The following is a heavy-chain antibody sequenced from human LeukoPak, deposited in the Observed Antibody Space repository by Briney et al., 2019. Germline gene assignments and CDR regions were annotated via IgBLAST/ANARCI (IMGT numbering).Heavy chain of an antibody. J-gene: IGHJ5*02. D-gene: IGHD3-3*01. CDR1: GGSISSGSYY. CDR3: ARLYYDFWSPQDWFDP. Sequence: PSQTLSLTCTVSGGSISSGSYYWSWIRQPAGKGLEWIGRIYTSGSTNYNPSLKSRVTISVDTSKNQFSLKLSSVTAADTAVYYCARLYYDFWSPQDWFDPWGQGTPVTVSS. CDR2: IYTSGST. V-gene: IGHV4-61*02.